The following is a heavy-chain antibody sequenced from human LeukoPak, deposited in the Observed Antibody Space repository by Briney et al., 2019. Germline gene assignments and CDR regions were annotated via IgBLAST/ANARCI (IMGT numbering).Heavy chain of an antibody. CDR1: GLSLSTSGVG. J-gene: IGHJ4*02. Sequence: SGPTLVNPTQTLTLTCTFSGLSLSTSGVGVGWIRQPPGKALEWLALIYWDDDKRYSPSLKSRLTITKDTSKNQVVLTMTNMDPVDTATYYCAHTYYYDSSGYEPFDYWGQGTLVTVSS. CDR2: IYWDDDK. D-gene: IGHD3-22*01. CDR3: AHTYYYDSSGYEPFDY. V-gene: IGHV2-5*02.